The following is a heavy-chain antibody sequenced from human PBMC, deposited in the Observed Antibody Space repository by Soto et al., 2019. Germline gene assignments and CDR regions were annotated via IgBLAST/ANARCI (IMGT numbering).Heavy chain of an antibody. D-gene: IGHD2-2*01. V-gene: IGHV1-2*02. CDR2: INPNSGAT. CDR3: LGGPAAIERGYDCDNRDV. J-gene: IGHJ6*01. CDR1: GDACPDYY. Sequence: GASGKVSCKASGDACPDYYLLWVRQAPGQGLEWMGWINPNSGATNYAQKFRGRVTMTRDTSISTAYMELSRLRSDDTAVYYCLGGPAAIERGYDCDNRDVCGQGT.